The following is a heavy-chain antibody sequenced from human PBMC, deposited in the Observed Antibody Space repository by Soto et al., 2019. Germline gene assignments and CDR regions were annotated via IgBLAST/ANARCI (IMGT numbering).Heavy chain of an antibody. Sequence: SVKVSCKASGGTFSCYRFNWLRQSRGQGLEWLGGIVPIYRTADYAQKFQGRVTITADESTRTVYLELSSLKSQDTALYCCARDSEAKPCSSWGQGTLVTVSS. J-gene: IGHJ4*02. CDR3: ARDSEAKPCSS. CDR1: GGTFSCYR. V-gene: IGHV1-69*13. CDR2: IVPIYRTA. D-gene: IGHD6-13*01.